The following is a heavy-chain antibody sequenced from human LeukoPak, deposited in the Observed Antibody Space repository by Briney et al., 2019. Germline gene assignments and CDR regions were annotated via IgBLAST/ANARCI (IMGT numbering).Heavy chain of an antibody. CDR1: GFTFSAYT. D-gene: IGHD1-26*01. CDR3: ARSRSMSKNDKNLRY. V-gene: IGHV3-21*01. J-gene: IGHJ4*02. CDR2: IKASDNYI. Sequence: GGSLRLSCAASGFTFSAYTMNWVRHVPGKGLEWVSSIKASDNYIYYAASVAGRFTISTDAAQNSLYLQMDSLRAEDTATYYCARSRSMSKNDKNLRYWGQGTLVTVSS.